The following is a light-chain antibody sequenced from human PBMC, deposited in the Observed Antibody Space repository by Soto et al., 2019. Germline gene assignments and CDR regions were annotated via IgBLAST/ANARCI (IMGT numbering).Light chain of an antibody. Sequence: EVVLTQSPATLSLSPGERATLSCRASQSVSICLAWYQQKPAQAPRLLIYDASKRATGIPARFSGSGSGTDFTLTISSLEPEDFAIYYCQQRTNWRLTFGGGTRVEIK. V-gene: IGKV3-11*01. CDR1: QSVSIC. CDR2: DAS. J-gene: IGKJ4*01. CDR3: QQRTNWRLT.